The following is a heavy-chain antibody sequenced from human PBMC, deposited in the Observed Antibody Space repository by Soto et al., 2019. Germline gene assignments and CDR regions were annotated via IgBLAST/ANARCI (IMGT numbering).Heavy chain of an antibody. J-gene: IGHJ4*02. CDR1: GGSISSGGYY. Sequence: PSETLSLTCTVSGGSISSGGYYWSWIRQHPGKGLEWIGYIYYSGSTYYNPSLKSRVTISVDTSKNQFSLKLSSVTAADTAVYYCARDRRGSGSYYPPGYWGQGTLVTVSS. D-gene: IGHD3-10*01. CDR3: ARDRRGSGSYYPPGY. CDR2: IYYSGST. V-gene: IGHV4-31*03.